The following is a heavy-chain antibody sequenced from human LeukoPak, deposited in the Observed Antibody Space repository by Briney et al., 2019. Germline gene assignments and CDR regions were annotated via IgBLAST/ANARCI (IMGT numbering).Heavy chain of an antibody. D-gene: IGHD6-13*01. CDR3: ARGSSSWYGYYYYMDV. Sequence: KPGESLKISCKGSGYSFTSYWIGWVRQMPGKGLEWMGIIYPGDSDTRYSPSVQGQVTISADKSISTAYLQWSSLKASDTAMYYCARGSSSWYGYYYYMDVWGKGTTVTVSS. CDR2: IYPGDSDT. V-gene: IGHV5-51*03. CDR1: GYSFTSYW. J-gene: IGHJ6*03.